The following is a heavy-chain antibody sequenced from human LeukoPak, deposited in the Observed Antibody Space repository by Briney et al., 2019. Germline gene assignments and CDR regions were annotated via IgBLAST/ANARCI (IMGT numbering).Heavy chain of an antibody. CDR3: ARDKVVGPTHSDY. CDR1: GFTFSNYW. J-gene: IGHJ4*02. CDR2: IKQDGSEK. D-gene: IGHD1-26*01. Sequence: GGSLRLSCEASGFTFSNYWMSWVRQAPGKGLEWVANIKQDGSEKNYVDSVKGRFTISRDNAKNSLYLQMSSLRAEDTAVYYCARDKVVGPTHSDYWGQGTLVTVSS. V-gene: IGHV3-7*01.